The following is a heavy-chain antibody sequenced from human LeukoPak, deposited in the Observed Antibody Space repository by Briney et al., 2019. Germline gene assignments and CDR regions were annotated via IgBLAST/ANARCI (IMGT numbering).Heavy chain of an antibody. V-gene: IGHV5-51*01. D-gene: IGHD4-11*01. J-gene: IGHJ4*02. CDR1: GNSLTCYW. CDR2: IFPGESES. Sequence: GGSLKTSFEGSGNSLTCYWNGWGRQGPGKGLEWRGIIFPGESESRYSPSFQGQVAISADKSISTAYLQWSSMKASDTAMYYCARQAYSNYVYDYWGQGTLVTVSP. CDR3: ARQAYSNYVYDY.